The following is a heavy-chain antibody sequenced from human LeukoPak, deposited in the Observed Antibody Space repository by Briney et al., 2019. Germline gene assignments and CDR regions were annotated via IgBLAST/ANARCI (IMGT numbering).Heavy chain of an antibody. D-gene: IGHD2-2*01. J-gene: IGHJ5*02. Sequence: ASVKVSCKASGGTFSSYAISWVRQAPGQGLEWMGGIIPIFGTATYAQKFQGRVTITADKSTSTAYMELSSLRSEDTAVYYCARDWDCSSTSCFNWFDPWGQGTLVTVSS. CDR1: GGTFSSYA. CDR2: IIPIFGTA. V-gene: IGHV1-69*06. CDR3: ARDWDCSSTSCFNWFDP.